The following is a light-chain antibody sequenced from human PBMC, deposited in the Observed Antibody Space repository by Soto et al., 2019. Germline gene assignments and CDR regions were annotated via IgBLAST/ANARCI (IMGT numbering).Light chain of an antibody. J-gene: IGLJ2*01. CDR1: SSNIGADYN. CDR3: QSYDTGLRGMI. V-gene: IGLV1-40*01. CDR2: GNN. Sequence: QAVVTQPPSVSGAPGQRVTISCTGTSSNIGADYNVHWYRQLPGTAPKLLIYGNNHRPSGVPDRFSGSKSGPSASLVITGLQTEDEADYYCQSYDTGLRGMIFGGGTKLTVL.